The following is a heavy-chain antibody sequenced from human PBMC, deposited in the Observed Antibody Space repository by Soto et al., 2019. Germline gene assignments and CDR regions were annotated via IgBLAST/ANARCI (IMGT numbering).Heavy chain of an antibody. CDR2: IYYSGST. CDR1: GGSISSSSYY. Sequence: PSETLSLTCTVSGGSISSSSYYWGWIRQPPGKGREWIGSIYYSGSTYYNPSLKSRVTISVDTSKNQFSLKLRSVTAADTAVYYCARQFGLRFLAWLPPPYYYYGMDVWGQGTTVT. V-gene: IGHV4-39*01. D-gene: IGHD3-3*01. CDR3: ARQFGLRFLAWLPPPYYYYGMDV. J-gene: IGHJ6*02.